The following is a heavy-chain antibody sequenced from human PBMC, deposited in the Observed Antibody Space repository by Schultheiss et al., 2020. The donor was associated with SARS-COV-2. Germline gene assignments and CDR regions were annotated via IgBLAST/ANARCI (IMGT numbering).Heavy chain of an antibody. V-gene: IGHV4-34*01. CDR3: ARSPGRDYDILKRYFDY. D-gene: IGHD3-9*01. CDR1: GGSFSGYY. CDR2: INHSGST. J-gene: IGHJ4*02. Sequence: SETLSLTCAVYGGSFSGYYWSWIRQPPGKGLEWIGEINHSGSTNYNPSLKSRVTISVDTSKNQFSLKLSSVTAADTAVYYCARSPGRDYDILKRYFDYWGQGTLVTVSS.